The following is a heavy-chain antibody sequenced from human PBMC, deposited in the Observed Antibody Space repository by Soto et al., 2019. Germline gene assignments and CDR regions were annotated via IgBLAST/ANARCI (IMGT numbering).Heavy chain of an antibody. CDR3: ARQGTYDILTGYYPDY. CDR2: IYYTGST. Sequence: PSETLSLTCTVSGGSISGYYWTWIRQPPGRGLEWIGYIYYTGSTNYNPSLKSRATISVDTSKNQFSLELTSVTAADTAVYYCARQGTYDILTGYYPDYWGQGTLVTVSS. V-gene: IGHV4-59*08. CDR1: GGSISGYY. J-gene: IGHJ4*02. D-gene: IGHD3-9*01.